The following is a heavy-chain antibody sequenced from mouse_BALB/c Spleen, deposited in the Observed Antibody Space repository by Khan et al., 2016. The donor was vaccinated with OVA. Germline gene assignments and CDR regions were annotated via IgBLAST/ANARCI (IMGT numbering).Heavy chain of an antibody. Sequence: VQLKQSGAELVKPGASVKLSCTASGFNIKDTYMHWVKQRPEQGLEWIGRIDPANGNTKYDPKFQGKATIPADTSSNTAYLQLSSLTSEETAVYYCARDYWDVFAYWGQGTLVTVSA. V-gene: IGHV14-3*02. CDR1: GFNIKDTY. D-gene: IGHD4-1*01. CDR2: IDPANGNT. J-gene: IGHJ3*01. CDR3: ARDYWDVFAY.